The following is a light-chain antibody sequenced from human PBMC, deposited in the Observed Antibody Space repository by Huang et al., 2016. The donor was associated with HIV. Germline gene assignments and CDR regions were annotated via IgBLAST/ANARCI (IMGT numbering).Light chain of an antibody. CDR3: QQGYT. CDR2: AAS. CDR1: QSVSRRY. Sequence: EIVLTQSPGTLSLSPGERATLSCRASQSVSRRYFTWYQQKPGQAPRLLIYAASNRATGIPDRFTGSGSGTDFTLTIRRLEPEDFAVYYCQQGYTFGQGTKVEIK. J-gene: IGKJ2*01. V-gene: IGKV3-20*01.